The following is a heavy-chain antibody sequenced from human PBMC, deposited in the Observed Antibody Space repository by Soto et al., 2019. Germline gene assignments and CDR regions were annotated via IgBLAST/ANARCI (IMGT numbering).Heavy chain of an antibody. CDR2: ISYDGSNK. CDR1: GFTFSSYA. CDR3: AREFGITVTPSFDY. V-gene: IGHV3-30-3*01. J-gene: IGHJ4*02. Sequence: QVQLVESGGGVVQPERSLRLSCAASGFTFSSYAMHWVRQAPGKGLEWVAVISYDGSNKYHAVSVKGRFTISRDNSKNTLYLQLNSLRAEDTAVYYCAREFGITVTPSFDYWGQGTLVTVSS. D-gene: IGHD4-17*01.